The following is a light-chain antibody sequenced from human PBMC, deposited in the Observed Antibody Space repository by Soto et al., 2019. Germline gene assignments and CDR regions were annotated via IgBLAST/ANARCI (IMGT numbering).Light chain of an antibody. CDR2: DNN. Sequence: QSVLTQPPSVSAAPGQKVTISCSGSSSNIGNNYVSWYQQLPGTAPKLLIYDNNKRPSGIPDRFSGSKSGTSVTLAITGLHTGDEADYYCGTWDSSLSDVVFGGVTKLTVL. CDR1: SSNIGNNY. CDR3: GTWDSSLSDVV. V-gene: IGLV1-51*01. J-gene: IGLJ2*01.